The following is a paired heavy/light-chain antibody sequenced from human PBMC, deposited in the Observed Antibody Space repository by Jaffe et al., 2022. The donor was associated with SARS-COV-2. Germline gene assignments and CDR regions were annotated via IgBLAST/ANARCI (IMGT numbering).Light chain of an antibody. CDR1: SGSVSTSYY. Sequence: QTVVTQEPSFSVSPGGTVTLTCGLSSGSVSTSYYPNWFQQTPGQAPRTLIYNTDTRSSGVPDRFSGSILGNKAALTITGAQADDDSHYYCLLHMGAGIWVFGGGTKLTVL. J-gene: IGLJ3*02. CDR3: LLHMGAGIWV. CDR2: NTD. V-gene: IGLV8-61*01.
Heavy chain of an antibody. V-gene: IGHV4-59*01. CDR3: TSSPPGAYGVGY. CDR1: GGSISSYY. Sequence: QVQLQESGPGLVKPSETLSLTCTVSGGSISSYYWSWIRQTPGKGLEWIGYVDYTGSAKYNPSLRSRVTMSIDTSKNQFSLRVHSVTAADTAMYYCTSSPPGAYGVGYWGQGALVTVSS. J-gene: IGHJ4*02. CDR2: VDYTGSA. D-gene: IGHD4-17*01.